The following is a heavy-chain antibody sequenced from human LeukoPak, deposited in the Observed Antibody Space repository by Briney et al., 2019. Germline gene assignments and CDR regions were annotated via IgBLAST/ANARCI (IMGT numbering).Heavy chain of an antibody. J-gene: IGHJ4*02. CDR2: ISSSSSYI. Sequence: GGSLRLSCAASGFTFSSYSMTWVRQAPVKGLEWVSSISSSSSYIYYADSVKGRFTISRDNAKNSLYLQMNSLRAEDTAVYYCARDWAPYSGNLLWGQGTLVTVSS. CDR1: GFTFSSYS. V-gene: IGHV3-21*01. D-gene: IGHD4-23*01. CDR3: ARDWAPYSGNLL.